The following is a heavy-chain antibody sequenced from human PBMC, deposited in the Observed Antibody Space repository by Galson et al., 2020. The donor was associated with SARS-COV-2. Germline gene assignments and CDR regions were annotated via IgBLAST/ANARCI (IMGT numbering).Heavy chain of an antibody. D-gene: IGHD2-2*01. V-gene: IGHV3-23*01. CDR2: LRGSGSGP. J-gene: IGHJ4*02. Sequence: SCAASGFTFRSYAMSWVRQPPGKGLEWVSALRGSGSGPYYADSVKGRFTISRDNSKNMLFLQMNSLRADDTAVYYCDKDEKNCSGSGCPDYFDYWGRGTLVTVSS. CDR1: GFTFRSYA. CDR3: DKDEKNCSGSGCPDYFDY.